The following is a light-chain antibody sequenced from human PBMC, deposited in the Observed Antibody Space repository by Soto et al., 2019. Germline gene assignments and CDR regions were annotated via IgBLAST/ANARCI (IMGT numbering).Light chain of an antibody. CDR1: SSNIGSNY. V-gene: IGLV1-47*01. CDR3: AAWDDSLSGFYV. CDR2: RNN. J-gene: IGLJ1*01. Sequence: QSVLTQPPSASGTPGQRGTISCSGSSSNIGSNYVYWYQQLPGAAPKLLIYRNNQRPSGVPDRFSGSKSGTSASLAISGLRSEDEADYYCAAWDDSLSGFYVFGTGTKVTVL.